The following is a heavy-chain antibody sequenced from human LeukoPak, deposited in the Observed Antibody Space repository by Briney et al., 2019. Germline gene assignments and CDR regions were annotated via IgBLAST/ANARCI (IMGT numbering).Heavy chain of an antibody. D-gene: IGHD6-19*01. V-gene: IGHV5-51*01. Sequence: GESLKISCKGSGYSFTSYWIGWVRQMPGEGLEWMGIIYPGDSDTRYSPSFQGQVTISADKSISTAYLQWSSLKASDTAMYYCARIKEQWLAYFDYWGQGTLVTVSS. J-gene: IGHJ4*02. CDR1: GYSFTSYW. CDR2: IYPGDSDT. CDR3: ARIKEQWLAYFDY.